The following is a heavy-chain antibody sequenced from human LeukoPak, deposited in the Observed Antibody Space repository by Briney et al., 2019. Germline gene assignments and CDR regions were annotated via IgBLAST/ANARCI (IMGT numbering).Heavy chain of an antibody. J-gene: IGHJ4*02. CDR2: IFQSGHT. Sequence: SETLSLTCTVSDYSISSGYYWGWIRQPPGKGLEWTGSIFQSGHTYYSPSLESRVTISVDTSNNRFSLSLSAVTAADTAIYYCARDTRTAQGFDYWGQGILVTVSS. D-gene: IGHD2-15*01. CDR3: ARDTRTAQGFDY. CDR1: DYSISSGYY. V-gene: IGHV4-38-2*02.